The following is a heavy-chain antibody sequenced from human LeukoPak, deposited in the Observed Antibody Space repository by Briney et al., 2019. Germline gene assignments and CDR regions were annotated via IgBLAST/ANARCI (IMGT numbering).Heavy chain of an antibody. Sequence: PGGSLRLSCAASGFTFSSYAMSWVRQAPGKGLEWVSAISGSGGSTYYADSVKGRFTISRDNSKNTLYLQMNSLRAEDTAVYYCARRIAVAGTGAFDIWGQGTMVTVSA. J-gene: IGHJ3*02. V-gene: IGHV3-23*01. CDR3: ARRIAVAGTGAFDI. CDR2: ISGSGGST. CDR1: GFTFSSYA. D-gene: IGHD6-19*01.